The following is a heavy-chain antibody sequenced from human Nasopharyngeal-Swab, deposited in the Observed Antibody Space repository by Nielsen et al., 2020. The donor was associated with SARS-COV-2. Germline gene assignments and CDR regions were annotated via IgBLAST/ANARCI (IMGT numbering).Heavy chain of an antibody. CDR1: GYTFTSYG. CDR2: ISAYNGNT. CDR3: ARRSDTAMVTPIDY. J-gene: IGHJ4*02. Sequence: ASVKVSCNASGYTFTSYGISWVRQAPGQGLEWMGWISAYNGNTNYAQKLQGRVTMTTDTSTSTAYMELRSLRSDDTAVYYCARRSDTAMVTPIDYWGQGTLVTVSS. D-gene: IGHD5-18*01. V-gene: IGHV1-18*01.